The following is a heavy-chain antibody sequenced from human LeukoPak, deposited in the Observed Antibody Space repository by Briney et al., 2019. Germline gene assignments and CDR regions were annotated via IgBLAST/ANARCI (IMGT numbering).Heavy chain of an antibody. Sequence: PGGSLRLSCAASELINTHYWMHWVRQVPGEGLVWVSRIKLDENTAYYADFVKGRFTISRDNAKSTIYLQMNSLRVEDSAVYYCARDRPLWNWGQGTLVTVSS. CDR2: IKLDENTA. V-gene: IGHV3-74*01. J-gene: IGHJ4*02. CDR1: ELINTHYW. D-gene: IGHD3-3*01. CDR3: ARDRPLWN.